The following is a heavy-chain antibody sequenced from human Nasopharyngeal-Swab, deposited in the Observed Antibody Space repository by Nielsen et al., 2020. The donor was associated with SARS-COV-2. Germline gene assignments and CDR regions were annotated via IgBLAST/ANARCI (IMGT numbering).Heavy chain of an antibody. CDR1: GYTFTSYY. J-gene: IGHJ6*02. CDR2: IHPTDGST. D-gene: IGHD1-7*01. Sequence: ASVKVSCKASGYTFTSYYFHWVRQAPGKGLAWMGIIHPTDGSTSYAQKFEGRVTMTRVTSTSTVYMELNSLRAEDTAVYYCARVLPFRITGTSGMDVWGQGTTVTVSS. V-gene: IGHV1-46*01. CDR3: ARVLPFRITGTSGMDV.